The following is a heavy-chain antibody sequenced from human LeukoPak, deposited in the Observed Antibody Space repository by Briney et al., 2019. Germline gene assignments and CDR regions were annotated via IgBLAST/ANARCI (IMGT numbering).Heavy chain of an antibody. D-gene: IGHD3-3*01. CDR2: IYSGGST. CDR1: GFTVSSNY. V-gene: IGHV3-53*01. Sequence: PGGSLRLSCAASGFTVSSNYMSWVRQAPGKGLEWVSVIYSGGSTYYADSVKGRFTISRDNSKNTLYLQMNSLRAEDTAVYYCARHGHDFWSGYYPPWVDYWGQGTLVTVSS. CDR3: ARHGHDFWSGYYPPWVDY. J-gene: IGHJ4*02.